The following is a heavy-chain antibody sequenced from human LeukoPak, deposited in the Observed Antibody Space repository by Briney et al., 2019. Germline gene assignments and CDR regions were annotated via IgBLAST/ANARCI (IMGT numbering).Heavy chain of an antibody. V-gene: IGHV1-24*01. J-gene: IGHJ4*02. CDR3: ATLSVAGGPRDYDYVWGSYRYNYFDY. CDR2: FDPEDGET. CDR1: GYTLTELS. D-gene: IGHD3-16*02. Sequence: GASVTVSCKVSGYTLTELSMHWVRQAPGKGLEWMGGFDPEDGETIYAQKFQGRVTMTEDTSTDTAYMELSSLRSEDTAVYYCATLSVAGGPRDYDYVWGSYRYNYFDYWGQGTLVTVSS.